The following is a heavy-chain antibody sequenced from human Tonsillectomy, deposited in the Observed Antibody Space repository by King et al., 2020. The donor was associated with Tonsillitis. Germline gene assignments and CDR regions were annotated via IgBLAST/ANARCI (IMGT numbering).Heavy chain of an antibody. CDR1: GGFSSSGGYS. CDR3: ARAAYYYDSSGYYFGSFDY. CDR2: IYHSGST. J-gene: IGHJ4*02. V-gene: IGHV4-30-2*01. D-gene: IGHD3-22*01. Sequence: LQLQESGSGLVKPSQTLSLTCAVSGGFSSSGGYSWSWIRQPPGKGLEWIGYIYHSGSTYYNPSLKSRVTISVDRSKNQFSLKLSSVTAADTAVYYCARAAYYYDSSGYYFGSFDYWGQGTLVTVSS.